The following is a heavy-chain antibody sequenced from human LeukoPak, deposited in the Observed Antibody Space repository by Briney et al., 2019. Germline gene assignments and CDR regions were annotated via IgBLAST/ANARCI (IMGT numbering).Heavy chain of an antibody. D-gene: IGHD2-15*01. CDR1: TFTVASNY. Sequence: PGGSLRLSCAVSTFTVASNYMSWVRQTLGKGLVWVSDIYQGGSTYYSDSVKGRFTISRDNSKNTLYLQMNSLRAEDTAVYYCAKCTHLVVAATFDYWGQGTLVTVSS. V-gene: IGHV3-53*01. CDR3: AKCTHLVVAATFDY. CDR2: IYQGGST. J-gene: IGHJ4*02.